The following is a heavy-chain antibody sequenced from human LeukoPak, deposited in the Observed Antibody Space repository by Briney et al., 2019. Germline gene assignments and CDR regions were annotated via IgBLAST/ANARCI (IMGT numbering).Heavy chain of an antibody. D-gene: IGHD3-3*01. CDR3: ARHRQHQLTIFGLFDL. J-gene: IGHJ2*01. Sequence: SETLSLTCTVSGGSNSSYYWSWIRQPPGKGLEWIGYIYYSGSTNYNPSLKSRVTISVDTSKNQFSLKLSSVTAADTAVYYCARHRQHQLTIFGLFDLWGRDTLVTVSS. CDR1: GGSNSSYY. CDR2: IYYSGST. V-gene: IGHV4-59*08.